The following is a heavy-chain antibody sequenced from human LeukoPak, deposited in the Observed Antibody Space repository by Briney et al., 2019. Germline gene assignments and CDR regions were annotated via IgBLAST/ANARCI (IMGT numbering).Heavy chain of an antibody. CDR3: AGRGVIGGNYFDY. CDR1: GFTFSSYA. V-gene: IGHV3-30-3*01. J-gene: IGHJ4*02. Sequence: GGSLRLSCAASGFTFSSYAMHWVRQAPGKGLEWVAVISYDGSNKYYADSVKGRFTISRDNSKNTLYLQMNSLRAEDTAVYYCAGRGVIGGNYFDYWGQGTLVTVSS. CDR2: ISYDGSNK. D-gene: IGHD3-10*01.